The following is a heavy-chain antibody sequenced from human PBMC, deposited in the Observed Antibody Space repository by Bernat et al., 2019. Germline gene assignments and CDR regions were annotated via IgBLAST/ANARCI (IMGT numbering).Heavy chain of an antibody. V-gene: IGHV1-3*01. CDR3: ARDSPRSPGYSSGWYFPDY. Sequence: QVQLVQSGAEVKKPGASVKVSCKASGYTFTSYAMHWVRQAPGQRLEWMGWINAGNGNTKYSQKFQGRVTITRDTSASTAYMELSSLRSEDTAVYYCARDSPRSPGYSSGWYFPDYWGQGTLVTVSS. J-gene: IGHJ4*02. D-gene: IGHD6-19*01. CDR1: GYTFTSYA. CDR2: INAGNGNT.